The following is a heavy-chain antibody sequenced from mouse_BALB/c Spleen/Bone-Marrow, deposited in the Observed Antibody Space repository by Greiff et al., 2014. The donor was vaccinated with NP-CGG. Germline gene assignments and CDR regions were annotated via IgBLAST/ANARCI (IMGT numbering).Heavy chain of an antibody. Sequence: QVQLQQSGAELVKPGAPVKLSCKASGYTFTSYWMNWVKQRPGRGLEWIGRIDPSDSATNYNQKFKDKATLTVDKSSSTAYIQLSSLTSEDSAVYYWARSHGDYPYWDFDVWGAGTTVTVSS. J-gene: IGHJ1*01. D-gene: IGHD2-13*01. V-gene: IGHV1-69*02. CDR1: GYTFTSYW. CDR2: IDPSDSAT. CDR3: ARSHGDYPYWDFDV.